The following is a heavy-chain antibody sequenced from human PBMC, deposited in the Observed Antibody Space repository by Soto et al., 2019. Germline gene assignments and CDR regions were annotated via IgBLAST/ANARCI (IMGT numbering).Heavy chain of an antibody. CDR2: ISGSGGST. J-gene: IGHJ4*02. V-gene: IGHV3-23*01. Sequence: EVQVLESGGGLVQPGGSLRLSCAASGFTFRNYAMSWVRQAPGKGLEWVSGISGSGGSTYYADSVKGRVTISRDNTKNTLFLQMNSLRADDTAVYYCAKAISCGYDLGYFDSWGQGTLVTVSS. CDR3: AKAISCGYDLGYFDS. D-gene: IGHD5-12*01. CDR1: GFTFRNYA.